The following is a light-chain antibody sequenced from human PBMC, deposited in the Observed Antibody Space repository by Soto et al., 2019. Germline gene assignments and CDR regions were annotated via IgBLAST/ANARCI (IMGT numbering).Light chain of an antibody. CDR1: SSDVGGYIY. J-gene: IGLJ1*01. V-gene: IGLV2-14*01. Sequence: QSLLHQPASVSGSPGQSITISCTGTSSDVGGYIYVSWYQQHPGKAPKLMIYDVSNRPSGVSNRFSGSKSGNTASLTISGLQTQDEADYYCSSYTSATTYVFGTGTKVTVL. CDR2: DVS. CDR3: SSYTSATTYV.